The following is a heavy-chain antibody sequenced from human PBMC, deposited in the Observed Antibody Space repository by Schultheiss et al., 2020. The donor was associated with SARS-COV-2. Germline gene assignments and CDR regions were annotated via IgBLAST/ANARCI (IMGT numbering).Heavy chain of an antibody. D-gene: IGHD3-16*02. CDR2: IYTSGST. V-gene: IGHV4-61*02. CDR3: ARESRKYYDYIWGSYRLWPSYYFDY. Sequence: SETLSLTCTVSGGSISSGSYYWSWIRQPAGKGLEWIGRIYTSGSTNYNPSLKSRVTISVDRSKNQFSLKLSSVTAADTAVYYCARESRKYYDYIWGSYRLWPSYYFDYWGQGTLVTVSS. J-gene: IGHJ4*02. CDR1: GGSISSGSYY.